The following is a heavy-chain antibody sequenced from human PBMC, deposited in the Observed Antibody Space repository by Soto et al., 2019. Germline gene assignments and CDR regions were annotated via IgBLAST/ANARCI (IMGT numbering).Heavy chain of an antibody. CDR3: ARGGSSVNDYSSSWYYY. CDR1: GYTFTGYY. Sequence: ASVKVSCKASGYTFTGYYMHWVRQAPGQGFEWMGWINPNSGGTNYAQKFQGWVTMTRDTSISTAYMELSGLRSDDTAVYYCARGGSSVNDYSSSWYYYWGQGTLVTVSS. CDR2: INPNSGGT. D-gene: IGHD6-13*01. J-gene: IGHJ4*02. V-gene: IGHV1-2*04.